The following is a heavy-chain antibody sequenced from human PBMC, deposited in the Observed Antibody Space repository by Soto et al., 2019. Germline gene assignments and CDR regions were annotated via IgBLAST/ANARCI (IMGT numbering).Heavy chain of an antibody. V-gene: IGHV1-3*01. J-gene: IGHJ4*02. D-gene: IGHD2-2*01. Sequence: ASVKVSCKTSGYPFPSFEVHWIRQAPGQRPEWMGGISNAGSGNTKYSQKFQDRLAITGDKRATTVYMALSSLTSEDTATYYCARESNHYQDFFQNWGQGTQVTVS. CDR2: ISNAGSGNT. CDR3: ARESNHYQDFFQN. CDR1: GYPFPSFE.